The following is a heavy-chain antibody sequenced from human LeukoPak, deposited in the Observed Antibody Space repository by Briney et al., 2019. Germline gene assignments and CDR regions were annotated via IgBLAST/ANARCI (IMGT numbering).Heavy chain of an antibody. CDR1: GYSFTSYW. Sequence: GESLKISCKGSGYSFTSYWIGWVRQMPGKGLEWMGIIYPGDSDTRYSPSFQGQVTISADKSISTAYLQRSSLKASDTAMYYCARLPGIVVVAFDYWGQGTLVTVSS. J-gene: IGHJ4*02. D-gene: IGHD3-22*01. V-gene: IGHV5-51*01. CDR3: ARLPGIVVVAFDY. CDR2: IYPGDSDT.